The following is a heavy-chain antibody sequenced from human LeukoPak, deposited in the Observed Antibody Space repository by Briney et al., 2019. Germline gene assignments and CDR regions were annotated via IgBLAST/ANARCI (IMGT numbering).Heavy chain of an antibody. J-gene: IGHJ4*02. V-gene: IGHV3-30*04. CDR3: ARALPGIAVADATLDY. CDR2: ISYDGSNK. Sequence: GGSLRLSCAASGFTFSSYAMHWVRQAPGKGLEWVAVISYDGSNKYYADSVKGRFTISRDNSKNTLYLQMNSLRAEDTAVYYCARALPGIAVADATLDYWGQGTLVTVSS. D-gene: IGHD6-19*01. CDR1: GFTFSSYA.